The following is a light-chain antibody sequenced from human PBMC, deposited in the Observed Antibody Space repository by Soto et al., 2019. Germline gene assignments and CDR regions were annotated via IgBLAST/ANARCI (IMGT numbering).Light chain of an antibody. CDR1: SSNIGSNS. V-gene: IGLV1-44*01. CDR3: AAWDDSLNGYV. CDR2: SND. Sequence: QSVLTQPPSASGTPGQRVTISCSGSSSNIGSNSVNWYQQLPGTAPKLLIYSNDRRPSGVPDRFSGSKSGTSASLAISGLQFEDEPDYYCAAWDDSLNGYVFGSGTKLTVL. J-gene: IGLJ1*01.